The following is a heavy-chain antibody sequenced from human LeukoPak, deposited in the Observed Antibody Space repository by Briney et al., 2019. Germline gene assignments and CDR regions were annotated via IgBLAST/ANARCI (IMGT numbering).Heavy chain of an antibody. CDR3: ARVAEEVAAAVTNYYYYYYMDV. V-gene: IGHV1-69*05. Sequence: ASVKVSCKASGGTFSSYAISWVRQAPGQGLEWMGGIIPIFGTANYAQKFQGRVTITTDESTSTAYMELSSLRSEDTAVYYCARVAEEVAAAVTNYYYYYYMDVWGKGTTVTVSS. D-gene: IGHD6-13*01. CDR1: GGTFSSYA. J-gene: IGHJ6*03. CDR2: IIPIFGTA.